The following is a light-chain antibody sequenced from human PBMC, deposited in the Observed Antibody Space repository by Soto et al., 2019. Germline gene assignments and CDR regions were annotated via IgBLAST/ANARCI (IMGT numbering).Light chain of an antibody. J-gene: IGKJ5*01. V-gene: IGKV1-39*01. CDR1: QSISSY. Sequence: IRITQSPFSFSATTRDRVTIPCRASQSISSYLNWYQQKPGKAPKLLIYAASSLQSGIPSRFSGSGSGTDFTLTISSLQPEDFATYYCQQSYSTPITFGQGTRLQIK. CDR3: QQSYSTPIT. CDR2: AAS.